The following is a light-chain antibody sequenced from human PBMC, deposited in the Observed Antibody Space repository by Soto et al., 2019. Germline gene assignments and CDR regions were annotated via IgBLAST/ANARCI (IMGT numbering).Light chain of an antibody. J-gene: IGKJ3*01. CDR3: QKSDHLPL. CDR2: DAY. V-gene: IGKV1-33*01. Sequence: IHMTLSPPSLSASVGYRVTITCQASHDIGNSLNWYQDKPGQAPKLVIYDAYNLETGVPSTFSGGGYGTHFTFTISSLRPEDIGTYYCQKSDHLPLFGPGTKVDIK. CDR1: HDIGNS.